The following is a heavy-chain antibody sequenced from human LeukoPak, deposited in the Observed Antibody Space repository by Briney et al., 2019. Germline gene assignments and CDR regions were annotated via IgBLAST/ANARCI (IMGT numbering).Heavy chain of an antibody. CDR3: AKGTVGAKY. Sequence: GGSLRLSCAASGFTLTSDSMNWVRQAPGKGLEWISYISSGATTTYYADSVKGRFTISRDNAGNSLYLQINSLRVDDTAVYYCAKGTVGAKYWDQGTLVIVSS. CDR2: ISSGATTT. V-gene: IGHV3-48*04. CDR1: GFTLTSDS. D-gene: IGHD1-26*01. J-gene: IGHJ4*02.